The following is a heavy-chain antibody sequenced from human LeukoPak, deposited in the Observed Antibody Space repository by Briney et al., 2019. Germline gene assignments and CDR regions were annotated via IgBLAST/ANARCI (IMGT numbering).Heavy chain of an antibody. Sequence: SETLSLTCTLSGGSFSSYYWTWVRQPAGRGLEWLGLIQTSGSTNSNPSVKTGFTMSIDTPRNHFSVNLTSVTAADTAMYYCARLGGGAYSFDYWGQGTLVTVSS. CDR1: GGSFSSYY. CDR3: ARLGGGAYSFDY. V-gene: IGHV4-4*07. J-gene: IGHJ4*02. CDR2: IQTSGST. D-gene: IGHD1-26*01.